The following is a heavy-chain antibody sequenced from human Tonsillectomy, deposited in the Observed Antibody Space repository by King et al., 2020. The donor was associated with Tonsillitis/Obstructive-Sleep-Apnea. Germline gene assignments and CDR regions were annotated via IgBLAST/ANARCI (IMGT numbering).Heavy chain of an antibody. CDR2: INHSGST. CDR1: GGSFSGYY. Sequence: QVQLQQWGAGLLKPSETLSLTCAVYGGSFSGYYWSWIRQPPGKGLEWIGEINHSGSTNYDPSLKSRVTISVDTSKNTFSLKLSSVTAADTAVYYCARRPNEVAAAFDDWGQGTLVTVSP. D-gene: IGHD6-19*01. J-gene: IGHJ4*02. CDR3: ARRPNEVAAAFDD. V-gene: IGHV4-34*01.